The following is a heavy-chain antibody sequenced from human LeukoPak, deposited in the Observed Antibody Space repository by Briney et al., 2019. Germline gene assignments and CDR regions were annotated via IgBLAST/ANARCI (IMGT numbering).Heavy chain of an antibody. Sequence: SLGLXXAAXXFXFSSYAMKWVGRXPGKGVEGGSPINDGGGMTYYAHSVTRRFTISRDNSKNTLYLQMSTLRPEDTALYFCAKASDMAATAPEYWGQGILVTVSS. J-gene: IGHJ4*02. CDR2: INDGGGMT. V-gene: IGHV3-23*01. D-gene: IGHD5-12*01. CDR3: AKASDMAATAPEY. CDR1: XFXFSSYA.